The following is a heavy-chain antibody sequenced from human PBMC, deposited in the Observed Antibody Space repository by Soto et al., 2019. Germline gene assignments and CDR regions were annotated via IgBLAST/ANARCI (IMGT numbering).Heavy chain of an antibody. J-gene: IGHJ4*02. V-gene: IGHV4-59*01. CDR3: ARSGSTGGYCSGGSCYSDFDY. CDR2: IYYSGST. CDR1: GGSISSYY. Sequence: QVQLQESGPGLVKPSETLSLTCTVSGGSISSYYWSWIRQPPGKGLEWIGYIYYSGSTNYNPSLKSRVTISVDTSKNQFSLKLSSVTAADTAVYYCARSGSTGGYCSGGSCYSDFDYWGQGTLVTVSS. D-gene: IGHD2-15*01.